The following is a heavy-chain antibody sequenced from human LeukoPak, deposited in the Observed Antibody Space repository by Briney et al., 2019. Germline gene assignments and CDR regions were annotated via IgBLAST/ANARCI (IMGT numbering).Heavy chain of an antibody. CDR3: ASLGDYYFDY. CDR2: INPNSGGT. CDR1: GYTFTSYG. Sequence: ASVKVSCTASGYTFTSYGISWVRQAPGQGLEWMGRINPNSGGTNYAQKFQGRVTMTRDTSISTAYMELSRLRSDDTAVYYCASLGDYYFDYWGQGTLVTVSS. J-gene: IGHJ4*02. V-gene: IGHV1-2*06. D-gene: IGHD2-21*01.